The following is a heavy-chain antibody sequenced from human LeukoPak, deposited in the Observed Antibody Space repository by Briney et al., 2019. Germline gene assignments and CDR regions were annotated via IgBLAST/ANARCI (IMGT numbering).Heavy chain of an antibody. CDR2: IDPSDSYI. CDR1: GYIFTSYS. D-gene: IGHD4-23*01. Sequence: GESLKISCKGSGYIFTSYSIAWVRQMPGKGLEWMGRIDPSDSYINHSPSFQGRVSISADKSVSTAYLQWSSLKASDSAMYYCARQPRGTVVFDYWGQGTLVTVSS. CDR3: ARQPRGTVVFDY. V-gene: IGHV5-10-1*01. J-gene: IGHJ4*02.